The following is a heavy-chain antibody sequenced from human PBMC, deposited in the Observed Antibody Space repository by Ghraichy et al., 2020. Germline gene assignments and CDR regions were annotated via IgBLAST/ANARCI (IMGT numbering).Heavy chain of an antibody. J-gene: IGHJ4*02. CDR1: GFIFSSYA. CDR3: AKDLVVSSITMVRGVIGAFDY. CDR2: ISGSGSNT. Sequence: GGSLRLSCAASGFIFSSYAMSWVRQAPGKGLEWVSGISGSGSNTYYADSVKGRFTISRDNSKNTLFLQMNSLRAEDTAVYYCAKDLVVSSITMVRGVIGAFDYWGQGTLVTVSS. D-gene: IGHD3-10*01. V-gene: IGHV3-23*01.